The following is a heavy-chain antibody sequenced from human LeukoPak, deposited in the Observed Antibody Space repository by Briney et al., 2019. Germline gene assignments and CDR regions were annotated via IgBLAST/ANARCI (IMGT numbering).Heavy chain of an antibody. CDR2: IYYSGST. J-gene: IGHJ6*03. V-gene: IGHV4-30-4*08. D-gene: IGHD1-20*01. CDR1: GGSISSGDYY. Sequence: SQTLSLTCTVSGGSISSGDYYWSWIRQPPGKGLEWIGYIYYSGSTYYNPSLKSRVTISVDTSKNQFSLKLSSVTAADTAVYYCASYNWNYHYYYMDVWGKGTTVTVSS. CDR3: ASYNWNYHYYYMDV.